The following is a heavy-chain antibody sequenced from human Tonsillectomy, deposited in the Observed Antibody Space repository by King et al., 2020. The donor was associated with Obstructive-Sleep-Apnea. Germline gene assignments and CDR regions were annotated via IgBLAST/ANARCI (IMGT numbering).Heavy chain of an antibody. CDR1: GYTFTSDY. CDR3: ARVSSTSGWYGGDY. CDR2: INPIGGST. Sequence: VQLVQSGAEVKKPGASVKVSCKASGYTFTSDYMHWVRQAPGQGLEWVGKINPIGGSTSYAQKFQGRVTMTRDTSTSTVYMELSSLRSEDTAVYYCARVSSTSGWYGGDYWGQGTLVTVSS. D-gene: IGHD6-19*01. J-gene: IGHJ4*02. V-gene: IGHV1-46*01.